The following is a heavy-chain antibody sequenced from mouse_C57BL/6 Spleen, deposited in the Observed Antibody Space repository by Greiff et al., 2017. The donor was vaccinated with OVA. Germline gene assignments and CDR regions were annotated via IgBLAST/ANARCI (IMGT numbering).Heavy chain of an antibody. CDR3: ARKDADYAMDY. J-gene: IGHJ4*01. CDR1: GYTFTDYN. Sequence: DVQLQESGPELVKPGASVKIPCKASGYTFTDYNMDWVKQSHGKSLEWIGDINPNNGGTIYNQKCKGKATLTVDKSSSTAYMELRRLTSEDTAVYYCARKDADYAMDYWGQGTSVTVSS. CDR2: INPNNGGT. V-gene: IGHV1-18*01.